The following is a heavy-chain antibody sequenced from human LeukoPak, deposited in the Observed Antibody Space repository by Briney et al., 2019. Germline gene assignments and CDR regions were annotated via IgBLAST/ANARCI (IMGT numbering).Heavy chain of an antibody. J-gene: IGHJ4*02. CDR3: ARSGTQKYSYGFSRD. D-gene: IGHD5-18*01. V-gene: IGHV3-21*01. CDR1: GFTFSSYS. Sequence: GGSLRLSCAASGFTFSSYSMNWVRQAPGKGLEWVSSISSSSSYIYYADSVKGRFTISRDNAKNSLYLQMNSLRAEDTAVYYCARSGTQKYSYGFSRDWGQGTLVTVSS. CDR2: ISSSSSYI.